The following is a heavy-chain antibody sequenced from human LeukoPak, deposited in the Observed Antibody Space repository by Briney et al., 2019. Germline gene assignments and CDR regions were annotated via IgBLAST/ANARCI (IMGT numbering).Heavy chain of an antibody. CDR1: GFTFSDYN. V-gene: IGHV3-30*18. CDR3: AKVRWDNSGWYYLDN. J-gene: IGHJ4*02. CDR2: ISYDGSNK. Sequence: GGSLRLSCAASGFTFSDYNMHWVRQAPGKGLEWVAVISYDGSNKYYAGSVKGRFTISRDNSKNTLYLQMNSLRAEDTAVYYCAKVRWDNSGWYYLDNWGQGVLVTVSS. D-gene: IGHD6-19*01.